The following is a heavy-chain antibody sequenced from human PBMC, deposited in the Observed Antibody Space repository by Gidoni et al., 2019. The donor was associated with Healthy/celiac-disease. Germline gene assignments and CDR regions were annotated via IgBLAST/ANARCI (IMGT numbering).Heavy chain of an antibody. D-gene: IGHD4-17*01. CDR1: GFPFSSYA. Sequence: EVQLLESGGGLVQPGGSLRLSCAASGFPFSSYAMSWVRQAPGKGLGWVSAISGSGGSTYYADSVKERFTISRDNSKNTLYLQMNSLRAEDTAVYYCAKKHGDYAYYYYYMDVWGKGTTVTVSS. CDR2: ISGSGGST. CDR3: AKKHGDYAYYYYYMDV. V-gene: IGHV3-23*01. J-gene: IGHJ6*03.